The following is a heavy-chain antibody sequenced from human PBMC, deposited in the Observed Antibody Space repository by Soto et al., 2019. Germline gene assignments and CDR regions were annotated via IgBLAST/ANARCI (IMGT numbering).Heavy chain of an antibody. CDR1: GGSFHGYS. V-gene: IGHV4-34*04. Sequence: SETLSLPCAADGGSFHGYSCSWIRQAPGKLLEWFGEIYHSGCVNVNPTFKSRASILLDTSKNQMSLQLSSVSAADTAMYYCAKGPQTGYYDSGTFYSSVPWGQGTLVTVSS. CDR3: AKGPQTGYYDSGTFYSSVP. CDR2: IYHSGCV. J-gene: IGHJ5*02. D-gene: IGHD3-10*01.